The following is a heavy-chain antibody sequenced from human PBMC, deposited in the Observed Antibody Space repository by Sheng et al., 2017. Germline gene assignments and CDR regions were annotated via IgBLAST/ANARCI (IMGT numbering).Heavy chain of an antibody. CDR2: VWNDGSQK. CDR1: GFTFSTYG. Sequence: QVQLVESGGGVVQPGRSLRLSCAPSGFTFSTYGIHWVRQAPGKGLEWVAVVWNDGSQKYYSDSVKGRFTISRDNSRNTLYMQMNSLRAEDTAVYYCARDVWGSGTKYLDYWGQG. J-gene: IGHJ4*02. D-gene: IGHD3-10*01. V-gene: IGHV3-33*01. CDR3: ARDVWGSGTKYLDY.